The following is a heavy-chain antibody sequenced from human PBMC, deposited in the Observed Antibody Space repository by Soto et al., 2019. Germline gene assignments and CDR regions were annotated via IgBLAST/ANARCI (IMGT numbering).Heavy chain of an antibody. CDR3: AGTTDKYGDYVFDH. CDR2: IYHSGST. D-gene: IGHD4-17*01. J-gene: IGHJ4*02. CDR1: GGSICSGGYS. V-gene: IGHV4-30-2*01. Sequence: SETLSLTCAVSGGSICSGGYSWSCIRQPPGKGLEWIGYIYHSGSTYYNPSLKSRVTISVDRSKNQFSLKLSSVTAADTAVYYCAGTTDKYGDYVFDHWGQGTLVTVSS.